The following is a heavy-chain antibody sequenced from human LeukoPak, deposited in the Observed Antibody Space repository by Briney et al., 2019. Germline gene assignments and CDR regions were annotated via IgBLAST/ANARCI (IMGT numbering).Heavy chain of an antibody. CDR1: GGSISSYY. Sequence: SETLSLTCTVSGGSISSYYWSWIRQPPGKGLEWIGCIYYSGSTNYNPSLKSRVTISVDTSKNQFSLKLSSVTAADTAVYYCARDVAAGSSHFDYWGQGTLVTVSS. D-gene: IGHD6-13*01. CDR2: IYYSGST. V-gene: IGHV4-59*01. CDR3: ARDVAAGSSHFDY. J-gene: IGHJ4*02.